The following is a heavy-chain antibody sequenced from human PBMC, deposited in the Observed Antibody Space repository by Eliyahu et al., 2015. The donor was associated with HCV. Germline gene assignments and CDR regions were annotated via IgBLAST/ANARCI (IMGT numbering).Heavy chain of an antibody. J-gene: IGHJ4*02. Sequence: QVQLVQSGXEXKKPGASVKVSCXXSGXTXTSYGIXWVRQAPGQGLEWXGWIXAYNGNTNYAQKLQGRVTMTTDTSTSTAYMELRSLRSDDTAVYYCARDLRIAARPPHYFDYWGQGTLVTVSS. CDR1: GXTXTSYG. D-gene: IGHD6-6*01. CDR2: IXAYNGNT. CDR3: ARDLRIAARPPHYFDY. V-gene: IGHV1-18*01.